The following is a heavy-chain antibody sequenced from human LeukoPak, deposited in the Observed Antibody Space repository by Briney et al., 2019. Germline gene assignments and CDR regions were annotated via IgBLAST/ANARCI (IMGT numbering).Heavy chain of an antibody. CDR1: GGSVSSYY. J-gene: IGHJ5*02. Sequence: PSETLSLTCTVSGGSVSSYYWGWIRQPPGRGLEYIGYIYYTGNTNYNPSLRSRVTISVDTSKNQFSLKLNSVTAADTAVYYCAKQQWYSSGDNWFDPWGQGALVTVSS. D-gene: IGHD6-25*01. CDR2: IYYTGNT. CDR3: AKQQWYSSGDNWFDP. V-gene: IGHV4-59*08.